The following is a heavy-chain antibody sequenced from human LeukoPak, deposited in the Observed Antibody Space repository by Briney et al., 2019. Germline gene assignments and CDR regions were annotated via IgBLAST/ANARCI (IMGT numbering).Heavy chain of an antibody. CDR1: GFTFSSYS. D-gene: IGHD5-12*01. J-gene: IGHJ3*01. CDR3: ARDIELST. CDR2: IASSGLNT. V-gene: IGHV3-23*01. Sequence: GGSLRLSCVASGFTFSSYSMNWVRQAPGKGLEWVSLIASSGLNTYYADSVRGRFTISRDNSKNTLSLQMNSLRVEDTAIYYCARDIELSTWGLGTLVTVSS.